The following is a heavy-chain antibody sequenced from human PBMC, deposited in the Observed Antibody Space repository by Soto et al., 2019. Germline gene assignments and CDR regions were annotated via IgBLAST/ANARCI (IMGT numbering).Heavy chain of an antibody. CDR1: GGSISSSSYY. D-gene: IGHD6-6*01. J-gene: IGHJ4*02. V-gene: IGHV4-39*01. CDR2: IYYSGST. Sequence: QLQLQESGPGLVKPSETLSLTCTVSGGSISSSSYYWGWIRQAPGKGLEWIGSIYYSGSTYYNPSLKSRVTISVDTSKNQFSLKLSSVTAADTAVYYCAGRAAPGGGIDYWGQGTLVTVSS. CDR3: AGRAAPGGGIDY.